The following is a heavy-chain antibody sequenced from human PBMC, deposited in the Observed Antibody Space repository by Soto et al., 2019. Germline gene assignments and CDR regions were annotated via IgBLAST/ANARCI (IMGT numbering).Heavy chain of an antibody. J-gene: IGHJ6*02. D-gene: IGHD2-8*01. CDR3: PASKWPSHGLDV. CDR1: GGSFSGYY. V-gene: IGHV4-34*01. Sequence: QVQLQQWGAGLLKPSETLSLTCAVYGGSFSGYYWSWIRQPPGKGLEWIGEINHSGSTNYNPSLKSRVTISVDMSKNQFSMNLSSVTAADTAVYYCPASKWPSHGLDVWGQGTTLTVSS. CDR2: INHSGST.